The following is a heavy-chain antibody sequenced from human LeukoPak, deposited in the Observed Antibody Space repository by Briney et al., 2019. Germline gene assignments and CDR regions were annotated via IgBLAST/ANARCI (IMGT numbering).Heavy chain of an antibody. CDR2: ISGSGSST. V-gene: IGHV3-23*01. CDR3: ARGLPGSGYYYFDY. D-gene: IGHD3-3*01. CDR1: GFTFSSYA. Sequence: TGGSLRLSCAASGFTFSSYAMSGVRQAPGKGLEWVSAISGSGSSTYYADSVKGRLTISRDNSKNTLYLQMNSLRAEDTAVYYCARGLPGSGYYYFDYWGQGTLVTVAS. J-gene: IGHJ4*02.